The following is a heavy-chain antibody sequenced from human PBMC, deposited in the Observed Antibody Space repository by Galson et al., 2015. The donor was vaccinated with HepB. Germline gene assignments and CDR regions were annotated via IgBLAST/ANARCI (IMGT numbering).Heavy chain of an antibody. D-gene: IGHD3-16*01. J-gene: IGHJ4*02. CDR2: IIPIFGTA. Sequence: SVKVSCKASGGTFSSYAISWVRQAPGQGLEWMGGIIPIFGTANYAQKFQGRVTITADESTSTAYMELSSLRSEDTAVYYCASRPTFGDPSAHFDYWGQGTLVTVSS. V-gene: IGHV1-69*13. CDR1: GGTFSSYA. CDR3: ASRPTFGDPSAHFDY.